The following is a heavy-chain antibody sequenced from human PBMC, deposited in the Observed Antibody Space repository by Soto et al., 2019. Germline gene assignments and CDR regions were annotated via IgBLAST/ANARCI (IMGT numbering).Heavy chain of an antibody. CDR1: GFTFRSYE. J-gene: IGHJ4*02. V-gene: IGHV3-48*03. D-gene: IGHD3-3*01. CDR3: VRDLHEPLPADVLRVTK. Sequence: EVQLVESGGGLVQPGGSLTLSCAASGFTFRSYEMHCVRQPPGKGLQWISDISADGSGTYYADSVRGRFTISRDNARNSLSLQTNSLRADDTAIYYCVRDLHEPLPADVLRVTKWGQGTQVTVSS. CDR2: ISADGSGT.